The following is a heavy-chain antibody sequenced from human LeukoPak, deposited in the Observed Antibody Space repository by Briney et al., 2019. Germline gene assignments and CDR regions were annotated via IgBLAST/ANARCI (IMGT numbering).Heavy chain of an antibody. Sequence: GGSLRLSCAASGFTFSSYSMNWVRQAPGKGLEWVSSISSSSSYIYYADSVKGRFTISRDNDKNSLYLQMNSLRAEDTAVYYCARDRVDTAMVTNAFDIWGQGTMVTVSS. D-gene: IGHD5-18*01. J-gene: IGHJ3*02. CDR1: GFTFSSYS. CDR3: ARDRVDTAMVTNAFDI. CDR2: ISSSSSYI. V-gene: IGHV3-21*01.